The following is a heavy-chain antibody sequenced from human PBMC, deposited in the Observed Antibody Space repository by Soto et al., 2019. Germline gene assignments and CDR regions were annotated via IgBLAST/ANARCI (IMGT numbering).Heavy chain of an antibody. V-gene: IGHV4-31*03. CDR2: IYYSGST. CDR1: GGSISSGGYY. D-gene: IGHD1-26*01. J-gene: IGHJ3*02. CDR3: ARQRIVGATHPDAFDI. Sequence: QVQLQESGPGLVKPSQTLSLTCTFSGGSISSGGYYWSWIRQHPGKGLEWIGYIYYSGSTYYNPSLKSRVTISVDTSKNQFSLKLSSVTAADTAVYYCARQRIVGATHPDAFDIWGQGTMVTVSS.